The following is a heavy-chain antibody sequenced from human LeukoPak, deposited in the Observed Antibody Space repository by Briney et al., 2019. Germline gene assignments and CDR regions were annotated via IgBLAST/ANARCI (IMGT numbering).Heavy chain of an antibody. V-gene: IGHV3-30*04. CDR2: ISYDGSNK. CDR1: GFTFSSYA. Sequence: GGPLRLSCAASGFTFSSYAMHWVRQAPGKGLEWVAVISYDGSNKYYADSVKGRFTISRDNSKNTLYLQMNSLRAEDTAVYYCARDIVATIGGGHFDYWGQGTLVTVSS. CDR3: ARDIVATIGGGHFDY. J-gene: IGHJ4*02. D-gene: IGHD5-12*01.